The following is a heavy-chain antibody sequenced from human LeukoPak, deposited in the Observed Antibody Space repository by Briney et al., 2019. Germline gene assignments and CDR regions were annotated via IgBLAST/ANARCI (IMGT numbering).Heavy chain of an antibody. CDR3: ARSITIFGVVSTFDI. CDR1: GGSISSGGYS. D-gene: IGHD3-3*01. Sequence: SETLSLTCAVSGGSISSGGYSWSWIRQPPGKGLEWIGYIYHSGSTYYNPSLKSRVTISVDRPKNQFSLKLSSVTAADTAVYYCARSITIFGVVSTFDIWGQGTMVTVSS. V-gene: IGHV4-30-2*01. CDR2: IYHSGST. J-gene: IGHJ3*02.